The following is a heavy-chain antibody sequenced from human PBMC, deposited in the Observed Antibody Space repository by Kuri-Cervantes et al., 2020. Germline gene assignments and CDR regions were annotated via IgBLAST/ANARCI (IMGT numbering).Heavy chain of an antibody. Sequence: GGSLRLSCAASGFTFSSYAMHWVRQAPGKGLEWVAVISYDGSNKYYADSVKGRFTISRDNSKNTLYLQVNSLRAEDTAVYYCARDYGSNFFDYWGQGTLVTVSS. V-gene: IGHV3-30-3*01. CDR1: GFTFSSYA. CDR2: ISYDGSNK. J-gene: IGHJ4*02. D-gene: IGHD4-23*01. CDR3: ARDYGSNFFDY.